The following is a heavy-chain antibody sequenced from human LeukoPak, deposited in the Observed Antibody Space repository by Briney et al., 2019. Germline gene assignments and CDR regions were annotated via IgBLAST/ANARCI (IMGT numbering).Heavy chain of an antibody. CDR3: ARDLSFSPDH. J-gene: IGHJ4*02. V-gene: IGHV3-74*01. CDR2: VSPDGNLA. CDR1: GFTLSSSS. Sequence: GGSLRLSCAGSGFTLSSSSVHWVRQAPGKGPVWVAHVSPDGNLANNADSVKGRFITSRDNATNTLFLQMNSLRAEDTAVYYCARDLSFSPDHWGQGTLVTVSS.